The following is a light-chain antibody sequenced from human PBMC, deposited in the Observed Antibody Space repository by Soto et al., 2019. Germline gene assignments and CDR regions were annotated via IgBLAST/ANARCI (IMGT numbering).Light chain of an antibody. J-gene: IGLJ2*01. CDR3: SSYSSSWTPVL. CDR1: SSDIGDYNY. CDR2: DVN. V-gene: IGLV2-14*01. Sequence: QSALTQPASVSGSPGQSITISCTGTSSDIGDYNYVSWYQQHPGKAPKLIIYDVNNRPSGVSNRFSGSKSGNTASLTISGLLVEDEADYYCSSYSSSWTPVLFGGGTKVTVL.